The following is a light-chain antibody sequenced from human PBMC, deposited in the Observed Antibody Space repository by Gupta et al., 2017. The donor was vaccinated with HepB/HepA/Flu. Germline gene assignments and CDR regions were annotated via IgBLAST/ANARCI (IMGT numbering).Light chain of an antibody. CDR1: SSNIGSNY. CDR2: RND. CDR3: AAWDGSLSTVL. Sequence: QSVLNQPPSASGTPGQRVTISCSGSSSNIGSNYVSWYQQLPGTAPKLLIYRNDQRPSGVPDRFSGSKSGTSASLAISGLRSKDEADYYCAAWDGSLSTVLFGGGTKLTVL. V-gene: IGLV1-47*01. J-gene: IGLJ2*01.